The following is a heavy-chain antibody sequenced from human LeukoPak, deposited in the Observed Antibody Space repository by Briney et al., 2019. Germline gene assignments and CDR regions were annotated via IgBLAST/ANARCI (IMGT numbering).Heavy chain of an antibody. Sequence: PGRSLRLSCAASGFTFSSYAMHWVRQAPGKGLEWVAVISYDGSNKYYAGSVKGRFTISRDNSKNTLYLQMNSLRAEDTAVYYCARGMVRAKGYYYGMDVWGKGTTVTVSS. V-gene: IGHV3-30*04. J-gene: IGHJ6*04. CDR1: GFTFSSYA. CDR3: ARGMVRAKGYYYGMDV. CDR2: ISYDGSNK. D-gene: IGHD3-10*01.